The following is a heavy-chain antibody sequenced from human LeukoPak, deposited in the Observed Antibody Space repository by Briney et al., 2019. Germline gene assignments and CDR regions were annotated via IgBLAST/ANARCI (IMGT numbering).Heavy chain of an antibody. CDR3: ARGGDN. J-gene: IGHJ4*02. Sequence: PGGSLRLSCAASGFTFSSYSMNWVRQAPGKGLEWVSYISDSSSTIFYADSVKGRFTISRDNAKNSVYLQMNSLRAEDTAVYYCARGGDNWGQGTLVTVSS. D-gene: IGHD3-16*01. CDR2: ISDSSSTI. CDR1: GFTFSSYS. V-gene: IGHV3-48*01.